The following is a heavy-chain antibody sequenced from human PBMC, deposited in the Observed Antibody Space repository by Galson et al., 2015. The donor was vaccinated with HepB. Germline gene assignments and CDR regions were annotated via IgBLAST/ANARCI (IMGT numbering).Heavy chain of an antibody. J-gene: IGHJ6*02. CDR1: GYTFTSYY. Sequence: SVKVSCKASGYTFTSYYMHWVRQAPGQGLEWMGIINPSGGSTSYAQKFQGRVTMTRDTSTSTVYMELSSLRSEDTAVYYCARDLSRTYYDFWSGYYTTAGPNYYYYGMDVWGQGTTVTVSS. CDR2: INPSGGST. CDR3: ARDLSRTYYDFWSGYYTTAGPNYYYYGMDV. D-gene: IGHD3-3*01. V-gene: IGHV1-46*01.